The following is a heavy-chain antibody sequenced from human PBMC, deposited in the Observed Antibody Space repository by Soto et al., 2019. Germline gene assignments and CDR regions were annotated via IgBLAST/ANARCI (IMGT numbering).Heavy chain of an antibody. D-gene: IGHD1-26*01. J-gene: IGHJ4*02. CDR3: ARDEQGGSYYGADY. V-gene: IGHV3-7*05. CDR1: GFTFSSYW. CDR2: IKQDGSEK. Sequence: GGSLRLSCAASGFTFSSYWMSWVRQAPGKGLEWVANIKQDGSEKYYVDSWKGRFPISRDNAKNSLYLQMNSLRAEDTAVYYCARDEQGGSYYGADYWGQGTLVTVSS.